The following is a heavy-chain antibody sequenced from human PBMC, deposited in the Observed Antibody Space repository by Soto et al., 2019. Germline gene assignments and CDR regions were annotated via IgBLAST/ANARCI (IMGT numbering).Heavy chain of an antibody. V-gene: IGHV1-46*01. Sequence: ASVKVSCKASGYTFTRYYMHWVRQAPGQGLEWMGIINPSDDATSCAEKFQGRLTMTKDTSTSTVYMEMSSLRSEDTAVYYCARDLTREGDYYDRSGYYLDYWGQGTLVTVSS. CDR3: ARDLTREGDYYDRSGYYLDY. CDR2: INPSDDAT. D-gene: IGHD3-22*01. CDR1: GYTFTRYY. J-gene: IGHJ4*02.